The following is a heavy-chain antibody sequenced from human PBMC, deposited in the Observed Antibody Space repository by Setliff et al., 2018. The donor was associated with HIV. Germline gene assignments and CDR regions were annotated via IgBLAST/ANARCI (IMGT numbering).Heavy chain of an antibody. D-gene: IGHD3-10*01. J-gene: IGHJ5*02. Sequence: ASVKVSCKASGYTFLNYDINWLRQAPGQGLEWMGRLTPHSGDTISADRFQGRLVMTTNTSATTAFMELSSLRSDDTALYFCARGWGLWFGQLSILPLDPWGQGTLVTVSS. CDR3: ARGWGLWFGQLSILPLDP. CDR2: LTPHSGDT. CDR1: GYTFLNYD. V-gene: IGHV1-8*01.